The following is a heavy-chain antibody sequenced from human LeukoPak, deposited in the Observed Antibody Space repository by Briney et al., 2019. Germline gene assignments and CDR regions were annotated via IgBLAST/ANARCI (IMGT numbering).Heavy chain of an antibody. V-gene: IGHV1-2*02. CDR3: ARVKPAITIFGVVTRKYYYYGMDV. D-gene: IGHD3-3*01. CDR2: INPNSGGT. Sequence: ASVKVSCKASGGTFSSYAISWVRQAPGQGLEWMGWINPNSGGTNYAQKFQGRVTMTRDTSISTAYTELSRLRSDDTAVYYCARVKPAITIFGVVTRKYYYYGMDVWGQGTTVTVSS. J-gene: IGHJ6*02. CDR1: GGTFSSYA.